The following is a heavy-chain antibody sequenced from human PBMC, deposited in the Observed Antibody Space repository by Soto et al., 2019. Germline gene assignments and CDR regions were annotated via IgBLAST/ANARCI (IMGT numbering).Heavy chain of an antibody. CDR2: ISYGGDNK. CDR1: GFIFSDYA. V-gene: IGHV3-30*09. Sequence: QVQLVESGGGVVQPGRSLRLSCAASGFIFSDYAMHWVRQAPGKGLEWVAVISYGGDNKYYADSVRGRFAISRDNLKNTLDLQMNSLNPEDTALYHCAKARHSTSWYGLEADFWGQGTLVPVSS. CDR3: AKARHSTSWYGLEADF. D-gene: IGHD6-13*01. J-gene: IGHJ4*02.